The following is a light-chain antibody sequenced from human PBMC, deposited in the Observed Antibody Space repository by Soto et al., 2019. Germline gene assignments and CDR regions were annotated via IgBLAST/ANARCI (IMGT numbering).Light chain of an antibody. CDR1: EDIRKA. J-gene: IGKJ1*01. Sequence: AIQMTQSPSSLSASVGDRVTITCRASEDIRKALSWYQQKPGKAPNVLIYGASSSQSGVPSRFSGSGSGTDFTLTISSLQPEDFATYYCLQDHNYPRTFGQGTKVEVK. V-gene: IGKV1-6*01. CDR2: GAS. CDR3: LQDHNYPRT.